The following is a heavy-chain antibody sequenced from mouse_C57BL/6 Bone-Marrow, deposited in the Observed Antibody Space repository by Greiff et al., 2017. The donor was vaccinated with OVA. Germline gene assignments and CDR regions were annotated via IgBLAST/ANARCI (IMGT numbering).Heavy chain of an antibody. CDR2: INPNNGGT. Sequence: VQLQQSGPELVKPGASVKISCKASGYTFTDYYMNWVKQSHGKSLEWIGDINPNNGGTSYNQKFKGKATLTVDKSSSTAYMELRSLTSEDSAVDYCARGTYYYGSVDYGGQGTTLTVSS. V-gene: IGHV1-26*01. J-gene: IGHJ2*01. CDR3: ARGTYYYGSVDY. CDR1: GYTFTDYY. D-gene: IGHD1-1*01.